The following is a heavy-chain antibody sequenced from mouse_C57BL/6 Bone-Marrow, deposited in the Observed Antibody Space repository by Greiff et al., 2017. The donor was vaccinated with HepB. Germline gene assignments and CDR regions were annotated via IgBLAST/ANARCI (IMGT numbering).Heavy chain of an antibody. CDR3: AREITTDAMDY. J-gene: IGHJ4*01. CDR2: INYDGSST. CDR1: GFTFSDYY. V-gene: IGHV5-16*01. D-gene: IGHD1-1*01. Sequence: DVHLVESEGGLVQPGSSMKLSCTASGFTFSDYYMAWVRQVPEKGLEWVANINYDGSSTYYLDSLKSRFIISRDNAKNILYLQMSSLKSEDTATYYCAREITTDAMDYWGQGTSVTVSS.